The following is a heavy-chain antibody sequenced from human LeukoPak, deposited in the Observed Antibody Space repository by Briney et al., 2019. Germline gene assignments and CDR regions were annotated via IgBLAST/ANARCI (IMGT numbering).Heavy chain of an antibody. CDR1: GFTFSDYY. CDR2: ISSRSGSSI. Sequence: GGSLRLSCAASGFTFSDYYMSWIRQAPGKGLEWVSYISSRSGSSIYYADSVKGRFTVSRDNAKNSLYLQMNSLRAEDTAVYYCARDLFDYWGQGTLVTVSS. V-gene: IGHV3-11*04. J-gene: IGHJ4*02. CDR3: ARDLFDY.